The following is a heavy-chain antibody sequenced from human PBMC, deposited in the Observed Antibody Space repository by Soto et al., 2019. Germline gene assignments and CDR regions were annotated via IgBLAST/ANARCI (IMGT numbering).Heavy chain of an antibody. CDR3: TRGLDQFKIRFDP. CDR1: GFTVSDNY. Sequence: EVQLVQTGGDLIQPGGSLRLCCAASGFTVSDNYMSWVRQAPGKGLEWVSSIHPGGDTFYADSVKGRFSFSRDISKNTVYLQMNRLRLEDTAVYYCTRGLDQFKIRFDPWGQGTLVTVSS. J-gene: IGHJ5*02. CDR2: IHPGGDT. V-gene: IGHV3-53*02.